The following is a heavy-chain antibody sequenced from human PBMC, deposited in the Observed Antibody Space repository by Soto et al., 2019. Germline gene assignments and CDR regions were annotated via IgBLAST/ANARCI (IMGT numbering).Heavy chain of an antibody. D-gene: IGHD3-3*01. Sequence: GGSLRLSCASSGFTFSSYSMNWVRQAPGKGLEWLSSISYSGSYIYYADSVKGRFTISRDNARNSLYLQVNSLRAEDTAVYYCARGEEYDFANCPYPKHYYYHGMDVWGQGTTVTVSS. CDR2: ISYSGSYI. V-gene: IGHV3-21*01. J-gene: IGHJ6*02. CDR1: GFTFSSYS. CDR3: ARGEEYDFANCPYPKHYYYHGMDV.